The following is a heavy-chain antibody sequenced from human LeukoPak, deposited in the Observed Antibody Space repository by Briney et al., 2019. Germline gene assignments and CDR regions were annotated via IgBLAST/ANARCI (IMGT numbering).Heavy chain of an antibody. V-gene: IGHV4-61*02. Sequence: PSETLSLTCTVSGGSISSGSYYWSWIRQPAGKGLEWIGRIYTSGSTNYNPSLKSRVTISVDTSKNQFSLKLSSVTAADTAVFYCARSGNSPFDYWGQGTLVTVSS. D-gene: IGHD4-11*01. J-gene: IGHJ4*02. CDR1: GGSISSGSYY. CDR2: IYTSGST. CDR3: ARSGNSPFDY.